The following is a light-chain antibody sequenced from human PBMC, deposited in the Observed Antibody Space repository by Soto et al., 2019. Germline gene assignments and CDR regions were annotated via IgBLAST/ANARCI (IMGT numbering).Light chain of an antibody. CDR3: QQYNSYPWT. Sequence: DIPMTQSPSTLSASVGDRVTITCRASQTIDRWLAWYQQKPGKAPNLLIYGASNLESGVPSRFSGSGSGTEFTLTISSLRPDDFAAYYYQQYNSYPWTFGQGTKVEIK. CDR1: QTIDRW. J-gene: IGKJ1*01. V-gene: IGKV1-5*03. CDR2: GAS.